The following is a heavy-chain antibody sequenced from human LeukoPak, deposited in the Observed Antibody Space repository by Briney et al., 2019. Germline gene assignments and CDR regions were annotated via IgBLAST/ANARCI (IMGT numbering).Heavy chain of an antibody. CDR2: ISSSSSYI. CDR3: ARGSVAGSYYYYGMDV. J-gene: IGHJ6*02. V-gene: IGHV3-21*01. Sequence: GGSLRLSCAASGFTSSSYSMNWVRQAPGKGLEWVSSISSSSSYIYYADSVRGRFTISRGNAKNSLYLQMNSLRAEDTAVYYCARGSVAGSYYYYGMDVWGQGTTVTVSS. CDR1: GFTSSSYS. D-gene: IGHD6-19*01.